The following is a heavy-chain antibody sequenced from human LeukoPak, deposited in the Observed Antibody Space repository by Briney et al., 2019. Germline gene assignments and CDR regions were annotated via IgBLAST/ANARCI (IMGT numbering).Heavy chain of an antibody. D-gene: IGHD1-1*01. V-gene: IGHV1-46*01. CDR3: ARATTPAQFDY. CDR1: GYTFTSYY. Sequence: ASVTVSCKASGYTFTSYYMHWVRQAPGQGLEWMGIINPSGGSTSYAQKFQGRVTMTRDMSTSTVYMELSSLRSEDTAVYYCARATTPAQFDYWGQGTLVTVSS. J-gene: IGHJ4*02. CDR2: INPSGGST.